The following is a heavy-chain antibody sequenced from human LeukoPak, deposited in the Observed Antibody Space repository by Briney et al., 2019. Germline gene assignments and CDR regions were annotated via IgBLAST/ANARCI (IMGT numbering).Heavy chain of an antibody. CDR3: ARDRAEYGSNSLGY. D-gene: IGHD4-23*01. CDR2: IIPIFGTA. Sequence: SVKVSCKASGGTFSSYAISWVRQAPGQGLEWMGGIIPIFGTANYAQKFQGRVTITADESTSTAYMELSSLRSEDTAVYYCARDRAEYGSNSLGYWGQGTLVTVSS. J-gene: IGHJ4*02. V-gene: IGHV1-69*13. CDR1: GGTFSSYA.